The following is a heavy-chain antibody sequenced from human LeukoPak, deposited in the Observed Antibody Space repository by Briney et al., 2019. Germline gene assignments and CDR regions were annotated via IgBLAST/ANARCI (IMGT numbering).Heavy chain of an antibody. J-gene: IGHJ4*02. D-gene: IGHD6-13*01. CDR2: IYYSGST. V-gene: IGHV4-39*01. CDR3: ARLKLGYNSSQPFDY. CDR1: GGSISSSSYY. Sequence: SETLSLTCTVSGGSISSSSYYWGWIRQPPGKGLEWIGSIYYSGSTYYNPSLKSRVTISVDTSKNEFSLKLSSVAAADTAVYYCARLKLGYNSSQPFDYWGQGTLVTVSS.